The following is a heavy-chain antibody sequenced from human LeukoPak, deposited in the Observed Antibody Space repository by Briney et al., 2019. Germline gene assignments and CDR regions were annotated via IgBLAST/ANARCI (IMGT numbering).Heavy chain of an antibody. J-gene: IGHJ3*02. D-gene: IGHD5-18*01. CDR1: GGSISSHY. CDR2: IYYSGST. Sequence: SETLSLTCTVSGGSISSHYWSWIRQPPGKGLEWIGYIYYSGSTNYNPSLKSRVTISVDTSKNQFSLKLSSVTAADTAVYYYARGGLALKRRYSNAFDIWGQGTMVTVSS. CDR3: ARGGLALKRRYSNAFDI. V-gene: IGHV4-59*11.